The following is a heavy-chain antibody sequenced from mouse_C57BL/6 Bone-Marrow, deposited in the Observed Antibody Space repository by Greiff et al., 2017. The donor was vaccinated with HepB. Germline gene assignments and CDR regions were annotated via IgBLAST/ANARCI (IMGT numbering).Heavy chain of an antibody. CDR1: GYTFTDHT. CDR3: ARWILRDYYAMDY. Sequence: VKLQESDAELVKPGASVKISCKVSGYTFTDHTIHWMKQRPEQGLEWIGYIYPRDGSTKYNEKFKGKATLTADKSSSTAYMQLNSLTSEDSAVYFCARWILRDYYAMDYWGQVTSVTVSS. CDR2: IYPRDGST. D-gene: IGHD2-3*01. J-gene: IGHJ4*01. V-gene: IGHV1-78*01.